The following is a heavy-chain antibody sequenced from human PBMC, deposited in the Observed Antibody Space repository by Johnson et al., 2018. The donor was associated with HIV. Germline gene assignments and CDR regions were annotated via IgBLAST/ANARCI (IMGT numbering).Heavy chain of an antibody. D-gene: IGHD1-26*01. J-gene: IGHJ3*02. CDR1: GFTFSSYA. CDR2: ISYDGSNK. CDR3: AKTHSGSYYDAFDI. V-gene: IGHV3-30*04. Sequence: VQLVESGGGVVQPGRSLRLSCAASGFTFSSYAMHWVRQAPGTGLEWVAVISYDGSNKYYADSVKGRFTISRDNSKNMLYLQMNSLRAEDTAVYYCAKTHSGSYYDAFDIWGQGTMITVSS.